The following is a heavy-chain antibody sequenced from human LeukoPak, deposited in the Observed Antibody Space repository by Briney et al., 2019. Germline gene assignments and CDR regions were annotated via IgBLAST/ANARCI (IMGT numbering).Heavy chain of an antibody. Sequence: GGSLRLSCVASGFTFSGHWMHWVRQVPGKGLMAVSRITPDGNAAAHADSVKGRFTISRDNAKNTLYLDMNSLTAEDTALHYCGRAGYSNGYDYWGQGTLVTVSS. CDR3: GRAGYSNGYDY. CDR1: GFTFSGHW. D-gene: IGHD2-15*01. J-gene: IGHJ4*02. CDR2: ITPDGNAA. V-gene: IGHV3-74*03.